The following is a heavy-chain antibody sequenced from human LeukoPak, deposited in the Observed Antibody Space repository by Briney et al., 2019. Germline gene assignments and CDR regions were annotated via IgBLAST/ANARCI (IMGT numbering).Heavy chain of an antibody. J-gene: IGHJ3*02. D-gene: IGHD5-12*01. Sequence: LSLTCTVSVGSISSYYWSWVRQAPGKGLEWVGFIRSKAYGGTTEYAASVKGRFTISRDDSKSIAYLQMNSLKTEDTAVYYCTRESAYGEAFDIWGQGTMVTVSS. CDR2: IRSKAYGGTT. V-gene: IGHV3-49*04. CDR1: VGSISSYY. CDR3: TRESAYGEAFDI.